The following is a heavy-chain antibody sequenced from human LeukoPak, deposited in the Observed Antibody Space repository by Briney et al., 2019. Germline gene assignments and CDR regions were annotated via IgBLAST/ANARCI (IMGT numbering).Heavy chain of an antibody. Sequence: PSETLSLTCAVSGYSISSGSYYWSWIRQPAGKGLEWIGRIYTSGSTNYNPSLKSRVTISVDTFKNQFSLKLSSVTAADTAVYYRARDRGWELLAHPFDYWGQGTLVTVSS. V-gene: IGHV4-61*02. D-gene: IGHD1-26*01. J-gene: IGHJ4*02. CDR2: IYTSGST. CDR1: GYSISSGSYY. CDR3: ARDRGWELLAHPFDY.